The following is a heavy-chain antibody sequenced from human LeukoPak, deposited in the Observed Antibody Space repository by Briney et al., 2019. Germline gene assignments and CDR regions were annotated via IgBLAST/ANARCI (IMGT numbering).Heavy chain of an antibody. Sequence: PSETLSLTCTVSGGSISSSSYYWGWIRQPPGKGLEWIGSIYYSGSTYYNPSLKSRVTISVDTSKNQFSLKLSSVTTADTAVYYCARDGKSYDILTGYYKGDAFDIWGQGTMVTVSS. CDR2: IYYSGST. CDR1: GGSISSSSYY. CDR3: ARDGKSYDILTGYYKGDAFDI. J-gene: IGHJ3*02. V-gene: IGHV4-39*07. D-gene: IGHD3-9*01.